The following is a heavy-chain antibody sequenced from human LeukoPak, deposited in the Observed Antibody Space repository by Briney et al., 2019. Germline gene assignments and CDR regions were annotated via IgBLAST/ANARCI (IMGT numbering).Heavy chain of an antibody. D-gene: IGHD2/OR15-2a*01. CDR3: AGHHPRNTVDF. CDR1: GGSISSYY. Sequence: SETLSLTCTVSGGSISSYYWSWIRQPPGKGLEWIAYISDIGSINYNPSLKNRVTISLDTSKNQFSLKLSSVTAADTAVYYCAGHHPRNTVDFWGQGTLVTVSS. CDR2: ISDIGSI. V-gene: IGHV4-59*08. J-gene: IGHJ4*02.